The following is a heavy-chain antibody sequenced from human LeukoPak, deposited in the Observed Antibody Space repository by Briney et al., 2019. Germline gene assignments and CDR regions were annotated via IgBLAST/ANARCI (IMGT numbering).Heavy chain of an antibody. CDR2: ISYDGSNK. V-gene: IGHV3-30-3*01. CDR3: AKDRWGDYNFDY. CDR1: GFTFSSYA. D-gene: IGHD4-17*01. Sequence: GGSLRLSCAASGFTFSSYAMHWVRQAPGKGLEWVAVISYDGSNKYYADSVKGRFTISRDNSKNTLYLQMNSLRAEDTAVYYCAKDRWGDYNFDYWGQGTLVTVSS. J-gene: IGHJ4*02.